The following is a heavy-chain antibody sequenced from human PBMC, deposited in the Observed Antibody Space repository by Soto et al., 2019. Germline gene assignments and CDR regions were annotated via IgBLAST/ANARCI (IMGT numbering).Heavy chain of an antibody. Sequence: GGSLRLSCAASGFTVSSNYMSWVRQAPGKGLEWVSLVYSGGSTYYADSVKGRFTISRDNSKNTLYLQMNSLRAEDTAVYYCARDGRYCSGGSCYYYYYYMDAWGKGITVTVSS. V-gene: IGHV3-66*01. J-gene: IGHJ6*03. CDR1: GFTVSSNY. CDR2: VYSGGST. CDR3: ARDGRYCSGGSCYYYYYYMDA. D-gene: IGHD2-15*01.